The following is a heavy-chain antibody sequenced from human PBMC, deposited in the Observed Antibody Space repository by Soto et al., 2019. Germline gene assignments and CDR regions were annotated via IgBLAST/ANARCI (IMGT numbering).Heavy chain of an antibody. J-gene: IGHJ6*02. Sequence: GGALRLSCTASGFTFSDSYMSWIRQAPGKGLEWISYITFSGNTVYYADSLKGRFTISRDNAKNSLYLQMNRLRAEDTAVYYCARVSWREKYGMDVWGQGTTVTVSS. V-gene: IGHV3-11*01. CDR3: ARVSWREKYGMDV. CDR1: GFTFSDSY. CDR2: ITFSGNTV.